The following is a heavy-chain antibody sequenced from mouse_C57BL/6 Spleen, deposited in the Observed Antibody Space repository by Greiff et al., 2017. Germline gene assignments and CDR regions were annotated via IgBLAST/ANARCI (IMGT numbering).Heavy chain of an antibody. CDR2: IDPEDGET. J-gene: IGHJ2*01. CDR1: GFNIKDYY. Sequence: EVQLQQSGAELVKPGASVKLSCTASGFNIKDYYMHWVKQRTEQGLEWIGRIDPEDGETKYAPKFPGKATITADTSSNTAYLQLSSLTSEDTAVYYCARSGAMITEGGDYWGQGTTLTVSS. V-gene: IGHV14-2*01. D-gene: IGHD2-4*01. CDR3: ARSGAMITEGGDY.